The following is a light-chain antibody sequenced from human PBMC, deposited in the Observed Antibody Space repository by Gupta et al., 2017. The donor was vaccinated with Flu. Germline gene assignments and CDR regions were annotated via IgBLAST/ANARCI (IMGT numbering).Light chain of an antibody. V-gene: IGKV1-33*01. CDR3: QQYDKLPPHT. Sequence: DVQLTQSPSSLTASVGDTVTITCQASQGIRNFLNWYQHKPGRAPKLLIYDASNLESGVPSRFSGSGGGTDFTLTISSLQPEDVATYFCQQYDKLPPHTFGGGTRVKIK. J-gene: IGKJ4*01. CDR1: QGIRNF. CDR2: DAS.